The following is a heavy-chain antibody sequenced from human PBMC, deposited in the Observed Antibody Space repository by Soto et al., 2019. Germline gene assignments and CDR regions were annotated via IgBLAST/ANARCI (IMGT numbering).Heavy chain of an antibody. CDR3: ARELAVAGPTYYYYGMDV. J-gene: IGHJ6*02. D-gene: IGHD6-19*01. Sequence: ASVKVSCKASGYTFTSYGISWVRQAPGQGLEWMGWISAYNGNTNYAQKLQGRVTMTTDTSTSTAYMELSRLRSDDTAVYYCARELAVAGPTYYYYGMDVWGQGTTVTVSS. V-gene: IGHV1-18*01. CDR1: GYTFTSYG. CDR2: ISAYNGNT.